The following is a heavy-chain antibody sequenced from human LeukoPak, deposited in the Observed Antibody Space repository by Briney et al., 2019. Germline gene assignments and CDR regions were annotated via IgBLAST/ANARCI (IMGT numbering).Heavy chain of an antibody. CDR3: AEDFSGLGYYFDH. J-gene: IGHJ4*02. V-gene: IGHV3-30*18. Sequence: GGSLRLSCAASGFTFSSYWMSWVRQAPGKGPEWVAVISYDGYIKKYADSVKGRFTISRDNSKNTLYLQMNSLRAEDTAVYYCAEDFSGLGYYFDHWGQGTLVTVSS. CDR2: ISYDGYIK. CDR1: GFTFSSYW. D-gene: IGHD6-19*01.